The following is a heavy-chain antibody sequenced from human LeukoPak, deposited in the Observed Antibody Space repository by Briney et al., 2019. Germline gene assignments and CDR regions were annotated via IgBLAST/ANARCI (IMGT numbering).Heavy chain of an antibody. CDR2: INHSGST. V-gene: IGHV4-34*01. Sequence: SETLSLTCAVYGGSFSSYYWSWIRPPPGKGLEWIGEINHSGSTNYNPSLKSRVTISVDTSKNQFSLKLSSVTAADTAVYYCASRIVSGWYNYWGQGTLVTVSS. J-gene: IGHJ4*02. CDR3: ASRIVSGWYNY. CDR1: GGSFSSYY. D-gene: IGHD6-19*01.